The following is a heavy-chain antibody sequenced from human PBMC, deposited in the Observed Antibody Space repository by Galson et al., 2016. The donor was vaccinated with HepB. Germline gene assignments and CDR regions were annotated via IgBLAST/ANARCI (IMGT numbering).Heavy chain of an antibody. D-gene: IGHD6-13*01. J-gene: IGHJ6*03. CDR3: ARDLIAAPGRTFFYYYYYMDV. V-gene: IGHV3-21*01. CDR2: ITNNGNDK. Sequence: SLRLSCAASGFTVSSTYMNWVRQAPGKGLEWVSSITNNGNDKYYADSAKGRFTISRDNAKNSLFLQVDSLRAEDTAVYYCARDLIAAPGRTFFYYYYYMDVWGKGTTVTVSS. CDR1: GFTVSSTY.